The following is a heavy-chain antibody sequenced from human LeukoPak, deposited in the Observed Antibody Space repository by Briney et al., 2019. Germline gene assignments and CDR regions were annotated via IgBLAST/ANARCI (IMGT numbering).Heavy chain of an antibody. D-gene: IGHD3-10*01. CDR3: AKDIHYFQFDY. CDR1: GFTFSDYY. CDR2: IKQDGSEK. Sequence: GGSLRLSCGASGFTFSDYYMTWLRQAPGKGLEWVAGIKQDGSEKQYVGSVRGRFTISRDNANNLLDLQMNSLTAEDTAVYYCAKDIHYFQFDYWGQGALVTVSS. V-gene: IGHV3-7*01. J-gene: IGHJ4*02.